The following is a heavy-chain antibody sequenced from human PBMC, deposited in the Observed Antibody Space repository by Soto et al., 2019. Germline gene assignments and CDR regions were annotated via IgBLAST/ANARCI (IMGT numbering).Heavy chain of an antibody. CDR3: ARGGVFFFAAPTNPFDY. V-gene: IGHV1-8*01. Sequence: GASVKVSCKASGYTFTSYDINWVRQATGQGLEWMGWMNPNSGNTGYAQKFQGRVTMTRNTSISTAYMELSSLRSEDTAVYYCARGGVFFFAAPTNPFDYVGPGNPGHRLL. CDR1: GYTFTSYD. J-gene: IGHJ4*02. CDR2: MNPNSGNT. D-gene: IGHD3-10*01.